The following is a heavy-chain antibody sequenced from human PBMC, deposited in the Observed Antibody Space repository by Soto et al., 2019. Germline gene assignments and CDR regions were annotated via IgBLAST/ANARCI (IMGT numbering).Heavy chain of an antibody. J-gene: IGHJ6*02. D-gene: IGHD3-16*01. Sequence: QMQLVQSGPEVKKPGTSVKVSCKASGFTFTSSAMQWVRQARGQRLEWIGWIVVGSGNTNYAQKFQERVTITRDMSTSTAYMELSSLRSDDTAVYYWAASTTYYDCVWGSLTYYGMDVWGQGTTVTVSS. CDR2: IVVGSGNT. CDR1: GFTFTSSA. CDR3: AASTTYYDCVWGSLTYYGMDV. V-gene: IGHV1-58*02.